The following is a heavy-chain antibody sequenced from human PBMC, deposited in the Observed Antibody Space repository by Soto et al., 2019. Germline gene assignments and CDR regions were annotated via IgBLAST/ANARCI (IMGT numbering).Heavy chain of an antibody. CDR2: VDADGSGT. Sequence: LIRQPPGTGLVWVSRVDADGSGTTYAGSVKGRFSISRDNAKNTVSLQMNNLRAEDTAVYYCAGASGWKFDYWGLGVLVTVSS. J-gene: IGHJ4*02. V-gene: IGHV3-74*01. CDR3: AGASGWKFDY. D-gene: IGHD1-1*01.